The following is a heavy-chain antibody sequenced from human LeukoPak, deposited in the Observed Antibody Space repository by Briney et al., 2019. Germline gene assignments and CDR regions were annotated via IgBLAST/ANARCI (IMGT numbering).Heavy chain of an antibody. V-gene: IGHV3-23*01. CDR1: GFTFSSYA. CDR3: ANPVSNYYDSSGYYWDWCDP. J-gene: IGHJ5*02. D-gene: IGHD3-22*01. Sequence: GGSLRLSCAASGFTFSSYAMSWVRQAPGKGLEWVSAISGSGGSTYYADSVKGRFTISRDNSKNTLYLQMNSLRAEDTAVYYCANPVSNYYDSSGYYWDWCDPWGQGTLVTVSS. CDR2: ISGSGGST.